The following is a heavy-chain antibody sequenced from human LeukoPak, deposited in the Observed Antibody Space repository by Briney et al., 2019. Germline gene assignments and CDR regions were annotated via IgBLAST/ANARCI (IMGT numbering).Heavy chain of an antibody. J-gene: IGHJ4*02. Sequence: SETLSLICTVSGGSISTYYGRWIRQPPGKGLEWIGYIYYSGSTNSSPPLKSRVTISVDTSKTQFSLKLSSVTAADTAVYYCARSRGYSYGTTFLDYWGQGTLVTVSS. V-gene: IGHV4-59*08. CDR1: GGSISTYY. D-gene: IGHD5-18*01. CDR3: ARSRGYSYGTTFLDY. CDR2: IYYSGST.